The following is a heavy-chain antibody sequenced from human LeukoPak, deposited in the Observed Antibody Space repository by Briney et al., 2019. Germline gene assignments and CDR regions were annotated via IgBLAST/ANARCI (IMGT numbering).Heavy chain of an antibody. CDR1: NGSISSNSYY. J-gene: IGHJ5*02. D-gene: IGHD1-14*01. CDR2: ISYSGST. V-gene: IGHV4-39*01. CDR3: ARDQQYNRPAGWFDL. Sequence: SETLSLTCTVSNGSISSNSYYWAWIRQPPGKGLEWVGSISYSGSTYYNPSLKSRVTISLDTSKNQFSLKLSSVTAADTAIFYCARDQQYNRPAGWFDLWGQGTLVTVSS.